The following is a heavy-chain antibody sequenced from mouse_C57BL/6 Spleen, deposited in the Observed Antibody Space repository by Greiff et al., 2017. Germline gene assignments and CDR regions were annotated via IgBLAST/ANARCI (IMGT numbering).Heavy chain of an antibody. Sequence: EVKLQESGGDLVKPGGSLKLSCAASGFTFSSYGMSWVRQTPDKRLEWVATISSGGSYTYYPDSVKGRFTISRDNAKNTLYLQMSSLKSEDTAMYYCARHYYGSSSWFAYWGQGTLVTVSA. CDR1: GFTFSSYG. J-gene: IGHJ3*01. CDR2: ISSGGSYT. CDR3: ARHYYGSSSWFAY. D-gene: IGHD1-1*01. V-gene: IGHV5-6*01.